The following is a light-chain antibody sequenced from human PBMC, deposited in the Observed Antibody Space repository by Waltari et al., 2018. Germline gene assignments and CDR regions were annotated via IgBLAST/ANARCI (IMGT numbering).Light chain of an antibody. CDR2: VNSDGSH. CDR3: QSGGHGTWV. Sequence: QLVLTQSPSASASLGASVKLTCTLSSGHRSNVISWHQQQPGKGPRYLMKVNSDGSHSKGDEIPDRFSGASSGAERYLTISSLQSEDEADYYCQSGGHGTWVFGGGTKLTVL. CDR1: SGHRSNV. V-gene: IGLV4-69*01. J-gene: IGLJ3*02.